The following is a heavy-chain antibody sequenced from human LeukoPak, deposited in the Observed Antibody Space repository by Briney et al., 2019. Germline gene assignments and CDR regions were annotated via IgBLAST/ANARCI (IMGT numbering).Heavy chain of an antibody. D-gene: IGHD2-21*02. CDR1: GFTFSDHS. CDR3: VRSVTASTTAAI. V-gene: IGHV3-72*01. CDR2: TRRKPYSYTT. J-gene: IGHJ3*02. Sequence: GGSLRLSSATSGFTFSDHSMDWVRQAPGKGLEWVGRTRRKPYSYTTQYAASVKGRFTISRDDSKNSLYLQMNSLKPEDTAVYYCVRSVTASTTAAIWGEGTMVTVSS.